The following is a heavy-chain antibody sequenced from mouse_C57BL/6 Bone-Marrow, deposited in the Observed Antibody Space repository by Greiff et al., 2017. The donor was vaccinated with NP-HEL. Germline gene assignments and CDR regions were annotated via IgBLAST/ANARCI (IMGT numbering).Heavy chain of an antibody. J-gene: IGHJ1*03. D-gene: IGHD1-1*01. V-gene: IGHV1-63*01. CDR2: IYPGGGYT. CDR3: ARWRYYYGSSPWYFDV. Sequence: VQLQQSGAELVRPGTSVKMSCKASGYTFTNYWIGWAKQRPGHGLEWIGDIYPGGGYTNYNEKFKGKATLTADKSSSTAYMQFSSLTSEDSAIYYCARWRYYYGSSPWYFDVWGTGTTVTVSS. CDR1: GYTFTNYW.